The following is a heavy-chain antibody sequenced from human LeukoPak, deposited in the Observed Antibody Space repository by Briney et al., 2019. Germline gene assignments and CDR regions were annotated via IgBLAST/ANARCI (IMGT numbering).Heavy chain of an antibody. CDR3: ARGREDYYGPGSYGY. CDR1: GGSIRSYY. J-gene: IGHJ4*02. D-gene: IGHD3-10*01. V-gene: IGHV4-59*01. Sequence: PSETLSLTCTVSGGSIRSYYWSWIRQPPGKGLEWIGYVSYSGSTNYSPSLQSRVTISVDTSKNQFSLKLSSVTAADTDVYYCARGREDYYGPGSYGYWGQGTLVTVS. CDR2: VSYSGST.